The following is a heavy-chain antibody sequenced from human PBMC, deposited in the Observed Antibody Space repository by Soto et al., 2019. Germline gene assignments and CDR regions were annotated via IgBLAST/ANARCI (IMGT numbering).Heavy chain of an antibody. V-gene: IGHV1-3*01. CDR3: ERGFRGGEVDWFVP. D-gene: IGHD2-21*01. J-gene: IGHJ5*02. Sequence: GASGKVSCKASGYKFSSYAIHWVRQDPGQRLEWMGWINAGNGNTKYSQKFQGRVTITRDTSASTAYMELSSLRSEDPPVYYSERGFRGGEVDWFVPWG. CDR1: GYKFSSYA. CDR2: INAGNGNT.